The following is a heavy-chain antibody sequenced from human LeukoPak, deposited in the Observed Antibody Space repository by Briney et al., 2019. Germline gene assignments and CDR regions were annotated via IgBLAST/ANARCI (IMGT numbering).Heavy chain of an antibody. V-gene: IGHV4-34*01. D-gene: IGHD6-6*01. CDR2: INHSGST. CDR1: GGSFSGYY. J-gene: IGHJ4*02. CDR3: AASYQYYFDY. Sequence: SETLSLTCALYGGSFSGYYWSWIRQPPGKGLEWIGEINHSGSTNYNPSLKSRVTISVDTSKNQSSLKLSSVTAADTAVYYCAASYQYYFDYWGQGTLVTVSS.